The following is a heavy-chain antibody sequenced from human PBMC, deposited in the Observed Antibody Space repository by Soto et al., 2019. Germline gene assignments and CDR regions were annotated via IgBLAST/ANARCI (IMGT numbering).Heavy chain of an antibody. CDR1: GDSFTTYY. CDR2: INPYDSNT. V-gene: IGHV5-10-1*01. Sequence: PVESLKISCQVSGDSFTTYYISWVLLMPGKGLECMGRINPYDSNTNYSPSFQGHVTISADKSIITAYLQWSSLKASDAAMYYCARHSGSHWDIDSWGQGTMVTVSS. CDR3: ARHSGSHWDIDS. J-gene: IGHJ4*02. D-gene: IGHD1-26*01.